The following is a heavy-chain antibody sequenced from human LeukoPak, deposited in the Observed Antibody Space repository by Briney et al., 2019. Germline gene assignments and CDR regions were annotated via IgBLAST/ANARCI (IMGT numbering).Heavy chain of an antibody. CDR1: GFTFSSYE. CDR3: ARGPFLRLGELLEDY. V-gene: IGHV3-48*03. J-gene: IGHJ4*02. Sequence: GGSLRLSCAASGFTFSSYEMNWVRQAPGKGLKWVSYISSSGSTIYYADSVKGRFTISRDNAKNSLYLQMNSLRAEDTAFYYCARGPFLRLGELLEDYWGQGTLVTGSS. D-gene: IGHD3-16*01. CDR2: ISSSGSTI.